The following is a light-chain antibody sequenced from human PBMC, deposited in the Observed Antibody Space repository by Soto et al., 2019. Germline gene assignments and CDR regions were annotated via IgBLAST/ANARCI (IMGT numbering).Light chain of an antibody. Sequence: EIVMTQSPATLSVSPGERATLSCRANQSVRSNLAWYQQRPGQAPRLLISGASTRATGIPARFSGSVSGTEFLLTISSLQSEDFALYYCQQYNDWPRTFGQGTKVDIK. CDR2: GAS. CDR1: QSVRSN. V-gene: IGKV3-15*01. CDR3: QQYNDWPRT. J-gene: IGKJ1*01.